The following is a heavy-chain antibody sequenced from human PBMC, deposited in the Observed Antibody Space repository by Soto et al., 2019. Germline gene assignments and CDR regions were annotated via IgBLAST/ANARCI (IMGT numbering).Heavy chain of an antibody. V-gene: IGHV3-23*01. CDR3: AKVFGSFFCITTAQMVGGVNGVFDI. J-gene: IGHJ3*02. CDR1: GFTFSSYA. D-gene: IGHD3-10*01. CDR2: ISGSGGST. Sequence: GGSLRLSCAASGFTFSSYAMSWVRQAPGKGLEWVSAISGSGGSTYYADSVKGQFTISRDNSKNTLYLQMNSLRAEDTAVYYCAKVFGSFFCITTAQMVGGVNGVFDIWGQGKMVTFPS.